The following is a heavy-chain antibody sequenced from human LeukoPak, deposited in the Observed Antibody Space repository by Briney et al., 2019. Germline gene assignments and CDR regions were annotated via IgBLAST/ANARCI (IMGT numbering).Heavy chain of an antibody. D-gene: IGHD3-22*01. CDR1: GFTFSSYD. J-gene: IGHJ6*02. V-gene: IGHV3-30*18. CDR3: AKDRSSGPHYYYGMDV. CDR2: VSYLGDDQ. Sequence: GSSLRLSCAASGFTFSSYDIHWVRQSPGKGLEWVAVVSYLGDDQFYAESVKGRFTISRDNSKKTVFLQMHSLRGEDTAVYYCAKDRSSGPHYYYGMDVWGRGTTVIVSS.